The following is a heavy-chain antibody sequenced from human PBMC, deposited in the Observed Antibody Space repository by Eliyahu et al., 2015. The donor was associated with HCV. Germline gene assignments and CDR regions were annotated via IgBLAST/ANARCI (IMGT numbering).Heavy chain of an antibody. CDR3: AKDRQWLVHWFDP. CDR1: GFIFSSYG. D-gene: IGHD6-19*01. J-gene: IGHJ5*02. Sequence: QVQLVESGGGVVQPGRSLRLSCAAXGFIFSSYGRHWGRQAPGKGVEWVAVISYDGSNKYYADSVKGRFTISRDNSKNTLYLQMNSLRAEDTAVYYCAKDRQWLVHWFDPWGQGTLVTVSS. V-gene: IGHV3-30*18. CDR2: ISYDGSNK.